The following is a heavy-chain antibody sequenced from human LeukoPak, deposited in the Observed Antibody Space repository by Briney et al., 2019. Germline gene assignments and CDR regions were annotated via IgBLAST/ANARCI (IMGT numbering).Heavy chain of an antibody. Sequence: GGSLRLSCAASGFTFDDYAMHWVRQAPGKGLEWVSGISWNSGDIGYADSVKGRFTISRDNAKNSLYLQMNSLRAEDTALYYCAKLYGYSYGYIDFWGQGTLVTVSS. D-gene: IGHD5-18*01. CDR3: AKLYGYSYGYIDF. CDR2: ISWNSGDI. J-gene: IGHJ4*02. V-gene: IGHV3-9*01. CDR1: GFTFDDYA.